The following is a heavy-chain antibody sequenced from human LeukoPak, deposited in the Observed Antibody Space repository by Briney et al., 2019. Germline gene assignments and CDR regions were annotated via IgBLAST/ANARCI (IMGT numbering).Heavy chain of an antibody. D-gene: IGHD1-1*01. CDR1: GGSFSSGTYY. Sequence: SETLSLTCTVSGGSFSSGTYYWSWIRQPPGKGLEWIGYIYYSGSTNYNPSLKSRVTISVDTSKNQFSLKLTSVTAADTAVYYCARRTTYGYFDYWGQGALVTVSS. CDR3: ARRTTYGYFDY. V-gene: IGHV4-61*01. CDR2: IYYSGST. J-gene: IGHJ4*02.